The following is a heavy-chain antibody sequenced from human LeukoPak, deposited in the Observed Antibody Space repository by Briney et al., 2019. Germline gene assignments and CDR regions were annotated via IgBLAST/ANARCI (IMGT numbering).Heavy chain of an antibody. D-gene: IGHD4-17*01. Sequence: ASVKVSCRASGYTFTGYYIHWLRQAPGQGLEWMGWINPNSGGTNYAQKFQGRVTVTRDTSISTTYMELSRLRSDDTAVYYCARVSGDYGDYVSYYFDYWGQGTLVTASS. J-gene: IGHJ4*02. CDR3: ARVSGDYGDYVSYYFDY. CDR2: INPNSGGT. V-gene: IGHV1-2*02. CDR1: GYTFTGYY.